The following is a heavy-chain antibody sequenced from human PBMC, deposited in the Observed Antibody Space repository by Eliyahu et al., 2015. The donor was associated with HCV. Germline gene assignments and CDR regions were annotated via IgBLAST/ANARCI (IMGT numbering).Heavy chain of an antibody. CDR2: INHRGST. CDR3: ARGVPNTLHPYCSGGSCYASFYYYYGMDV. V-gene: IGHV4-34*01. Sequence: QVQLQQWGAGLLKPSETLSLTCAVYGGSFSGYYWXWIRQPPGKGLEWIGEINHRGSTNYNPSLKSRVTISVDTSKNQFSLKLSSVTAADTAVYYCARGVPNTLHPYCSGGSCYASFYYYYGMDVWGQGTTVTVSS. D-gene: IGHD2-15*01. J-gene: IGHJ6*02. CDR1: GGSFSGYY.